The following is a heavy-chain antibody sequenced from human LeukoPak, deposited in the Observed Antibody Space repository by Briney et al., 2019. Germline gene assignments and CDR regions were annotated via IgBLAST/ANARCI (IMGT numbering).Heavy chain of an antibody. CDR3: AREGPRGNSQFDY. CDR2: IWYDGSNK. J-gene: IGHJ4*02. Sequence: GGSLRLSCSASGFTFSTYWMSWVRQAPGKGLEWVALIWYDGSNKYYADSVKGRLTISRDNSKNTLYLQMNSLRAEDTAVYYCAREGPRGNSQFDYWGQGTLVTVSS. V-gene: IGHV3-33*08. CDR1: GFTFSTYW. D-gene: IGHD2/OR15-2a*01.